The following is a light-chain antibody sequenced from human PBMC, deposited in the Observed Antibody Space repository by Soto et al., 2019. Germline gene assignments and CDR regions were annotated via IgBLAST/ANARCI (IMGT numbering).Light chain of an antibody. CDR3: SSYTSINTLV. CDR2: EVS. CDR1: SSDVGGYNY. Sequence: QSALTQPASVSGSPGQSITISCTGTSSDVGGYNYVSWYQHHPGIAPKLMIYEVSNRPSGVSNRFSGSKSGNTASLTISGLQAEDEADYYCSSYTSINTLVFGGGTKLTVL. V-gene: IGLV2-14*01. J-gene: IGLJ3*02.